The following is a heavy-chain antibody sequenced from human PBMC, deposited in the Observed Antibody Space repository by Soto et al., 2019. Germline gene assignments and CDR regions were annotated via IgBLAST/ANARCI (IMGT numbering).Heavy chain of an antibody. CDR2: IYYSGST. Sequence: SETLCLTCTVAGGSISSSSYYRGWISQPPGKGLEWIGSIYYSGSTYYNPSLKSRVTISVDTSKNQFSLKLSSVTAADTAVYYCARLDRPLRFLEWLSPQYYYGMDVWGQGTTVTVSS. D-gene: IGHD3-3*01. CDR1: GGSISSSSYY. V-gene: IGHV4-39*01. CDR3: ARLDRPLRFLEWLSPQYYYGMDV. J-gene: IGHJ6*02.